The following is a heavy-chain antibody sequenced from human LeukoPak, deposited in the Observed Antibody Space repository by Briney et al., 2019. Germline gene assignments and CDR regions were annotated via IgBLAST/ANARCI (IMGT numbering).Heavy chain of an antibody. V-gene: IGHV3-7*01. CDR2: IKQDGSEK. Sequence: GGSLRLSCAASGFTFSSYWMSWVRQASGKGLEWVANIKQDGSEKYYVDSVKGRFTISRDDAKNSLYLQMNSLRAEDTAVYYCARVYSSGYYYEYWGQGTLVTVSS. CDR3: ARVYSSGYYYEY. J-gene: IGHJ4*02. D-gene: IGHD3-22*01. CDR1: GFTFSSYW.